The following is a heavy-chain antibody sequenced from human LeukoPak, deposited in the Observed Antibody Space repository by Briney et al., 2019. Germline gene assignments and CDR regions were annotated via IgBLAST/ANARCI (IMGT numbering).Heavy chain of an antibody. D-gene: IGHD3-10*01. J-gene: IGHJ4*02. Sequence: GGSLRLSCAASGFTFSSYWMSWVRQAPGKGLEWVANIKQDGSEKYYVDPVKGRFTISRDNAKNSLYLQMNSLRAEDTAVYYCARAGQEWFGELGFDQWGQGTLVIVSS. CDR3: ARAGQEWFGELGFDQ. CDR2: IKQDGSEK. V-gene: IGHV3-7*01. CDR1: GFTFSSYW.